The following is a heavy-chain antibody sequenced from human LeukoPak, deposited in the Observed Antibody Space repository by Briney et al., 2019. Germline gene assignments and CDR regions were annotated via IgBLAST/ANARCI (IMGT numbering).Heavy chain of an antibody. Sequence: ASVKVSCKASGYTFTSYAMHWVRQAPGQRLEWMGWINAGNGNTKYSQKFQGRVTITWDTSASTAYMELSSLRSEDTAVYYCSRVRGLLWFGELFQWGQGTLVTVSS. CDR1: GYTFTSYA. J-gene: IGHJ4*02. CDR2: INAGNGNT. V-gene: IGHV1-3*01. CDR3: SRVRGLLWFGELFQ. D-gene: IGHD3-10*01.